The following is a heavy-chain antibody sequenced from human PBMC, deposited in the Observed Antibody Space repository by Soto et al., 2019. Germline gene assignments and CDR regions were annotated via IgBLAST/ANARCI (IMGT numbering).Heavy chain of an antibody. CDR2: ISSYNGNT. CDR1: GYTFITYG. D-gene: IGHD6-6*01. Sequence: ASVKVSCKASGYTFITYGISWVRQAPGQGLEWMGWISSYNGNTNYAQKLQGRVTMTTDTSTTTAYMELRSLGSDDTAVYYCARDRPTSSIRARDYYYAMDVWGQGTTVTV. CDR3: ARDRPTSSIRARDYYYAMDV. J-gene: IGHJ6*02. V-gene: IGHV1-18*01.